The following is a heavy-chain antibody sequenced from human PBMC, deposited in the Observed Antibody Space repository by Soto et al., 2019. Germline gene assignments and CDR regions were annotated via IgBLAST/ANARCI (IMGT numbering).Heavy chain of an antibody. CDR1: GGSVSSYY. CDR3: ARGRRTTVTNFNRYFDY. D-gene: IGHD4-17*01. J-gene: IGHJ4*02. V-gene: IGHV4-59*02. Sequence: SETLSLTCTVSGGSVSSYYWSWIRQPPGKGLEWIGYIYYSGSTNYNPSLKSRVTISVDTSKNQFSLKLSSVTAADTAVYYCARGRRTTVTNFNRYFDYWGQGTLVTVSS. CDR2: IYYSGST.